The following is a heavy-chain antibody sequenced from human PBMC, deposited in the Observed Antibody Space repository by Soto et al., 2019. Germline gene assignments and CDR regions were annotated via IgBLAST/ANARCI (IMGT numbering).Heavy chain of an antibody. CDR3: GILDMMTFGGLIGPNEAFDS. Sequence: SETLSLTCNVSGGSISSGDYYWSWIRQPPGKGLEWIGYIYFSESTSYNPSLKSRVTISGDKSKNQFSLRLTSVTAADTAVYYCGILDMMTFGGLIGPNEAFDSWGQGKMVTVSS. V-gene: IGHV4-30-4*01. D-gene: IGHD3-16*02. CDR2: IYFSEST. CDR1: GGSISSGDYY. J-gene: IGHJ3*02.